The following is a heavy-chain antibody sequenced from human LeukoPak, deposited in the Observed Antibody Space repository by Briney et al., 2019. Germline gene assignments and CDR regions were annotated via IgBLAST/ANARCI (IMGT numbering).Heavy chain of an antibody. J-gene: IGHJ4*02. CDR3: ANLHYGSGSVSDF. Sequence: GESLKISCKGSGYNFISWVRQMPGKGLEWMGGIDPSDSYATYNPSFQGHVTISGDKSINTAYLQWSSLKASDTAMYYCANLHYGSGSVSDFWGQGTLVTVSS. CDR2: IDPSDSYA. D-gene: IGHD3-10*01. CDR1: GYNF. V-gene: IGHV5-10-1*01.